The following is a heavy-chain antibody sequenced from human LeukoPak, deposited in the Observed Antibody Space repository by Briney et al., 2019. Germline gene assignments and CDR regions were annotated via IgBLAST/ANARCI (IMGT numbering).Heavy chain of an antibody. Sequence: PGGSLRLSCAASRFTFSSYEMNWVRQAPGKGLEWVSYISSSGSTIYYADSVKGRFTISRDNAKNSLYLQMNSLRAEDTAVYYCARSPQTYYDILTGYHPPHYFDYWGQGTLVTVSS. CDR1: RFTFSSYE. CDR3: ARSPQTYYDILTGYHPPHYFDY. V-gene: IGHV3-48*03. D-gene: IGHD3-9*01. J-gene: IGHJ4*02. CDR2: ISSSGSTI.